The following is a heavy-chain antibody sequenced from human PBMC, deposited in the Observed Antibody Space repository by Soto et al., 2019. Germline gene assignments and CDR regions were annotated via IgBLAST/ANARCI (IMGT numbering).Heavy chain of an antibody. CDR1: GGSISSYY. CDR3: ASTPNARNGFYY. Sequence: SETLSLTCTVSGGSISSYYWSWIRQPPGKGLEWIGYIYYSGSTNYNPSLKSRVTISVDTSKNQFSLKLSSVTAADTAVYYCASTPNARNGFYYWGQGTLVTVSS. J-gene: IGHJ4*02. CDR2: IYYSGST. V-gene: IGHV4-59*01. D-gene: IGHD2-8*01.